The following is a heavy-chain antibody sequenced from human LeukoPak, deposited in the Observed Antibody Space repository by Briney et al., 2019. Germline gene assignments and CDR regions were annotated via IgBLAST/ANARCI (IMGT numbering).Heavy chain of an antibody. J-gene: IGHJ6*03. D-gene: IGHD3-9*01. Sequence: GASVKVSCKASGGTFSSYAISWLRQAAGQGLEWMGGIIPIYDTVDYAQNFQGRITITADQSTSTAYMELSSVRSEDTAVYYCARDARYFDWSPTYYYYYYMDVWGKGTTVTVSS. CDR2: IIPIYDTV. CDR1: GGTFSSYA. V-gene: IGHV1-69*13. CDR3: ARDARYFDWSPTYYYYYYMDV.